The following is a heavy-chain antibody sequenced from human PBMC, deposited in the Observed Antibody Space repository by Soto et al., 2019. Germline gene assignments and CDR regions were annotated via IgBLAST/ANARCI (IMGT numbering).Heavy chain of an antibody. CDR1: GFSFTTYW. Sequence: GESLKISCKGSGFSFTTYWIAWVRQMPGKGLEWMGIIYPGDSDTRYSPSFQGQVTISADKSISTAYLQWSSLKASDTAMYYCARVGCSGGSCYPYYYYGMDVWGQGTTVTVSS. D-gene: IGHD2-15*01. J-gene: IGHJ6*02. CDR3: ARVGCSGGSCYPYYYYGMDV. CDR2: IYPGDSDT. V-gene: IGHV5-51*01.